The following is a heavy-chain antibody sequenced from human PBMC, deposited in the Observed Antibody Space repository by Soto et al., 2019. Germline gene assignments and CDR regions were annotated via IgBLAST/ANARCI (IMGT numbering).Heavy chain of an antibody. CDR3: TTFSSWSFDYYYGMDV. D-gene: IGHD6-13*01. J-gene: IGHJ6*02. CDR2: IKSKTDGGTT. CDR1: GFTFSNAW. Sequence: EVQLVESGGGLVKPGGSLRLSCAASGFTFSNAWMNWVRQAPGKGLEWVGRIKSKTDGGTTDYAAPVKGRFTISRDDSKNTLYLQMNSLKTEDTALYYCTTFSSWSFDYYYGMDVWGQGTTVTVSS. V-gene: IGHV3-15*07.